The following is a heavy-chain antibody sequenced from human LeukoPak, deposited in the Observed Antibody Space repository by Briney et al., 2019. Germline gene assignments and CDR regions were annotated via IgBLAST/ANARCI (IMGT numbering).Heavy chain of an antibody. V-gene: IGHV3-23*01. CDR2: ISTTGDRT. J-gene: IGHJ4*02. CDR3: AQLWNC. CDR1: AFTFTNYD. Sequence: GGSLRLSCAASAFTFTNYDMSWVRQAPGEGLEWVPSISTTGDRTYYADSVKGRFTISRDNAKNTLYLQMNSLRAEDTAVYFCAQLWNCWGQGSLVTVSS. D-gene: IGHD1-7*01.